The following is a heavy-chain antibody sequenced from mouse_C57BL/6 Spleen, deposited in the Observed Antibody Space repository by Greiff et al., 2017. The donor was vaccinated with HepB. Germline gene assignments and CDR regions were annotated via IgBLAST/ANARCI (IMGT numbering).Heavy chain of an antibody. CDR3: ATMVSTTYYFDY. CDR1: GFTFSDYG. CDR2: ISSGSSTI. D-gene: IGHD2-2*01. J-gene: IGHJ2*01. Sequence: DVKLVESGGGLVKPGGSLKLSCAASGFTFSDYGMHWVRQAPEKGLEWVAYISSGSSTIYYADTVKGRFTISRDNAKNTLFLQMTSLRSEDTAMYYCATMVSTTYYFDYWGQGTTLTVSS. V-gene: IGHV5-17*01.